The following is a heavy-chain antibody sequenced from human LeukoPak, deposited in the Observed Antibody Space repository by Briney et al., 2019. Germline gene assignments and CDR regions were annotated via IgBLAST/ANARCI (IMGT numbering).Heavy chain of an antibody. J-gene: IGHJ4*02. D-gene: IGHD3-10*01. V-gene: IGHV4-61*02. CDR1: GGSISSGSYY. Sequence: PSETLSLTCTVSGGSISSGSYYWSWIRQPAGKGLEWIGRIYTSGSTNYNPSLKSRVTISVDTSKNQFSLKLSSVTAADTAVYYCARHDDGSGSYTYWGQGTLVTVSS. CDR3: ARHDDGSGSYTY. CDR2: IYTSGST.